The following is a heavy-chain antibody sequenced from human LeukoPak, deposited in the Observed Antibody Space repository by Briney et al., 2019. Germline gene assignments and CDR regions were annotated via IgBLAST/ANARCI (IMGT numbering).Heavy chain of an antibody. J-gene: IGHJ3*01. CDR1: GFTFSTYN. CDR3: AGTSVARDHDAFDL. CDR2: ITTSSRTI. Sequence: GGSLRLSCAASGFTFSTYNMNWVRQAPGKGLEWVSYITTSSRTIYYADSVKGRFTISRDNAESSLYLQMNSLRDDDTAVYYFAGTSVARDHDAFDLWGQGKMVTASS. D-gene: IGHD6-19*01. V-gene: IGHV3-48*02.